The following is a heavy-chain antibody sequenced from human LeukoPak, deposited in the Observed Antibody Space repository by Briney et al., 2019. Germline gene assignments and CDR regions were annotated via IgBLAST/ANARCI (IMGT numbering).Heavy chain of an antibody. V-gene: IGHV4-59*08. Sequence: SETLSLTCTVSGGSISSYYWSWIRQPPGKGLEWIGYIYYSGSTNYNPSLKSRVTTSVDTSKNQFSLKLSSVTAADTAVYYCARHRKYYYGSGSSDWFDPWGQGTLDTVSS. D-gene: IGHD3-10*01. CDR2: IYYSGST. CDR1: GGSISSYY. J-gene: IGHJ5*02. CDR3: ARHRKYYYGSGSSDWFDP.